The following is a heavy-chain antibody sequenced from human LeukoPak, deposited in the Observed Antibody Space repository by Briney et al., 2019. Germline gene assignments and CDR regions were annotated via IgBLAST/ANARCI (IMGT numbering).Heavy chain of an antibody. J-gene: IGHJ5*02. CDR2: IYHSGNT. Sequence: NPSETLSLTCTVSSYSISSGYFWGWIRQPPGKGLEWIGSIYHSGNTYYNPSLKSRVTISVDTSKNQFSLKLSSVTAADTAVYYCARELVVVENWFDPWGQGTLVTVSS. CDR1: SYSISSGYF. V-gene: IGHV4-38-2*02. D-gene: IGHD3-22*01. CDR3: ARELVVVENWFDP.